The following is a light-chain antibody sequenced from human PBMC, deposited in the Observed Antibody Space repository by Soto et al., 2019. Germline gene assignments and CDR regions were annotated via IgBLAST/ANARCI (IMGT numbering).Light chain of an antibody. J-gene: IGKJ2*01. V-gene: IGKV3-20*01. CDR3: HQYSGPPYT. CDR2: GAS. Sequence: EVVLTQSPGTLSLSPGERATLSCRASQSVSGRYLAWYQQKPGQAPRLLIEGASNRAAGIPDRFSGSGSGPDFTLTISRLEPEDFAVYYCHQYSGPPYTVGQGTKLEIK. CDR1: QSVSGRY.